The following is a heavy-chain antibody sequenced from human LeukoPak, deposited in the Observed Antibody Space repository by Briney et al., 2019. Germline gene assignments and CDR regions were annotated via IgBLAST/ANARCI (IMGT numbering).Heavy chain of an antibody. J-gene: IGHJ4*02. V-gene: IGHV1-46*01. CDR3: ARGIGDRFRLQHAIDY. CDR1: GYTFTSYY. CDR2: INPSGGST. D-gene: IGHD2-21*02. Sequence: GASVKVSCKASGYTFTSYYMHWVRQAPGQGLEWMGIINPSGGSTSYAQKFQGRVTMTRDMSTSTVYMELSSLRSEDTAVYYCARGIGDRFRLQHAIDYWGQGTLVTVSS.